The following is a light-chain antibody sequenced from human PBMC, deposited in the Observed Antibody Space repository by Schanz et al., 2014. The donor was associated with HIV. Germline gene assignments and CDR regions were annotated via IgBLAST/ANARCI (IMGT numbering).Light chain of an antibody. CDR3: QQYFTWWS. V-gene: IGKV3D-15*01. CDR2: GAS. J-gene: IGKJ1*01. Sequence: EIVMTQSPGTLSVSPGERATLSCRASQTVSNNLAWYQQKPGQAPRLLVYGASSRATGIPARFSGGGSGTEFTLTINSLQSEDFAFYYCQQYFTWWSFGQGTKLEIK. CDR1: QTVSNN.